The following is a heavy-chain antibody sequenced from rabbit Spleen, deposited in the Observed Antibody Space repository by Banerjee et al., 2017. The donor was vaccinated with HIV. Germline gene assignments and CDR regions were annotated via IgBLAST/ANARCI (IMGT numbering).Heavy chain of an antibody. J-gene: IGHJ4*01. D-gene: IGHD4-1*01. CDR3: ARDGSGWGANFNL. CDR2: IYAGGSGNT. V-gene: IGHV1S45*01. CDR1: GFSFSSGYD. Sequence: QEQLVESGGGLVQPEGSLTLTCTASGFSFSSGYDMCWVRQAPGKGLEWIACIYAGGSGNTYYATWAKGRFTISKTSSTVTLQMTSLRAADTATYFCARDGSGWGANFNLWGPGTLVTVS.